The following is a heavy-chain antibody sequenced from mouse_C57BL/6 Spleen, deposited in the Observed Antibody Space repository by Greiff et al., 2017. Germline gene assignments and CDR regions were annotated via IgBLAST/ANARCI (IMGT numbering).Heavy chain of an antibody. CDR3: ARDGGYYGSSYGYFDV. Sequence: VKRMESGPGLVAPSQSLSITCTVSGFSLTSYAISWVRQPPGKGLEWLGVIWTGGGTNYNSALKSRLSISKDNSKSQVFLKMNSLQTDDTARYYCARDGGYYGSSYGYFDVWGTGTTVTVSS. CDR2: IWTGGGT. D-gene: IGHD1-1*01. V-gene: IGHV2-9-1*01. J-gene: IGHJ1*03. CDR1: GFSLTSYA.